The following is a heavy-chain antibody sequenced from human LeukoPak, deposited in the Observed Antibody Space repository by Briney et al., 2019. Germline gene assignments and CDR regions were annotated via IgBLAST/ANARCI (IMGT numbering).Heavy chain of an antibody. CDR3: AREGAVAGNDY. D-gene: IGHD6-19*01. CDR1: GYTFTSYY. CDR2: INPSGGST. Sequence: ASVKVSCKASGYTFTSYYMRWVRQAPGQGLEWMGIINPSGGSTSYAQKFQGRVTVTRDTSTSTVYMELSSLRSEDTAVYYCAREGAVAGNDYWGQGTLVTVSS. J-gene: IGHJ4*02. V-gene: IGHV1-46*01.